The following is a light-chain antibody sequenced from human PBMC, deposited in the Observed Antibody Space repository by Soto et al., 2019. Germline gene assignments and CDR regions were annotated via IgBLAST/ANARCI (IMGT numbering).Light chain of an antibody. J-gene: IGLJ2*01. V-gene: IGLV2-14*01. CDR1: ISDIGGYNF. CDR3: ASYTRTTTLV. CDR2: DVN. Sequence: QSVLTQPASVSGSPGQAITISCTGTISDIGGYNFISWYQHHPFKATQHVIYDVNNRPSGISYRISGSKSGNTASLNISGLEAEAEDDYYCASYTRTTTLVFGGGNKVTVL.